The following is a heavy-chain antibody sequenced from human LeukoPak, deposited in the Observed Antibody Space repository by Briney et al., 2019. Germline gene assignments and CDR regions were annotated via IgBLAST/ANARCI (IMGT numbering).Heavy chain of an antibody. Sequence: SVKVSCKASGGTFSSYAIIWVRQAPGQGLEWMGRIIPILGIANYAQKFQGRVTITADKSTSTAYMELSSLRSEDTAVYYCARDPSDCSSTSCYDNWFDPWGQGTLVTVSS. CDR3: ARDPSDCSSTSCYDNWFDP. CDR2: IIPILGIA. D-gene: IGHD2-2*01. V-gene: IGHV1-69*04. CDR1: GGTFSSYA. J-gene: IGHJ5*02.